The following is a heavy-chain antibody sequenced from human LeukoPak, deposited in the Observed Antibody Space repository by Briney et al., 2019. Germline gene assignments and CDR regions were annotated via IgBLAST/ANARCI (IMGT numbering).Heavy chain of an antibody. CDR3: ARVDREPYGMDV. CDR2: MNPNSGNT. V-gene: IGHV1-8*01. CDR1: GYTFSSYD. Sequence: ASMKVSCKASGYTFSSYDINWVRQATGQGLEWMGWMNPNSGNTGYAQKFQGRVTMTRNTSISTAYMELSSLRSEDTAVYYCARVDREPYGMDVWGQGTTVTVSS. J-gene: IGHJ6*02. D-gene: IGHD1-14*01.